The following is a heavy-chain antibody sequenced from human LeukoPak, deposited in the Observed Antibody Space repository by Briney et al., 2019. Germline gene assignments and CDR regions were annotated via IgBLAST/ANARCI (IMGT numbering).Heavy chain of an antibody. CDR3: AKDRSYSYGFHPLDY. V-gene: IGHV3-30*02. Sequence: PGGSLRLSCAASGFTFSSYGMHWVRQAPGKGLEWVAFIRYDGSNKYYADSVKGRFTISRDNSKNTLYLQMNSLRAEDTAVYYCAKDRSYSYGFHPLDYWGQGTLVTVSS. J-gene: IGHJ4*02. D-gene: IGHD5-18*01. CDR2: IRYDGSNK. CDR1: GFTFSSYG.